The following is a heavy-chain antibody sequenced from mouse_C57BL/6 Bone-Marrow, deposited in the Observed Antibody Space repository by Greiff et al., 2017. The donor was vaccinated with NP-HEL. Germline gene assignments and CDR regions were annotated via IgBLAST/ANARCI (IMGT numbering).Heavy chain of an antibody. V-gene: IGHV1-55*01. J-gene: IGHJ4*01. CDR3: AKTAQATRAMDY. Sequence: QVQLQQPGAELVKPGASVKMSCKASGYTFTSYWITWVKQRPGQGLEWIGDIYPGSGSTNYNEKFKSKATLTVDTSSSTAYMQLSSLTSEDSAVYYCAKTAQATRAMDYWCQGTSVTVSS. D-gene: IGHD3-2*02. CDR2: IYPGSGST. CDR1: GYTFTSYW.